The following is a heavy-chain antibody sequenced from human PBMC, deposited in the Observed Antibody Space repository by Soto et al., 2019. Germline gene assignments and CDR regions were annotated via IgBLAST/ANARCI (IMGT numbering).Heavy chain of an antibody. CDR3: ARELTGGAASFDS. J-gene: IGHJ4*02. CDR2: IYSGGST. D-gene: IGHD2-8*01. V-gene: IGHV3-53*02. Sequence: EVQLVETGGGLIQPGGSLRLSCAASGFTVSTNYMNWVRQAPGRGLEWISIIYSGGSTSYADSVRGRFTISRDNSKNTLHLQMNSLRVEDTAVYYCARELTGGAASFDSWGQGTLVTVSS. CDR1: GFTVSTNY.